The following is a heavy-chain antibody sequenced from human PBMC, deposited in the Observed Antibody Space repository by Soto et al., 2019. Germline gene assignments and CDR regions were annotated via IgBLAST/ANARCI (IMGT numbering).Heavy chain of an antibody. Sequence: PSETLSLACTVSGGSIGRNYWSWFRQPPGKGLQWIGYIYYSGTTDYNPSLKSRVTMSVDTSKMQFSLRLTSVTAADTAVYYCARGPHDGFDVWGQGTMVTVS. V-gene: IGHV4-59*01. J-gene: IGHJ3*01. CDR1: GGSIGRNY. CDR2: IYYSGTT. CDR3: ARGPHDGFDV.